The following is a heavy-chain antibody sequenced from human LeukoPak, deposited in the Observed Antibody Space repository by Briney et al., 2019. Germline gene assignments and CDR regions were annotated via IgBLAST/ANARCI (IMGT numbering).Heavy chain of an antibody. D-gene: IGHD6-19*01. CDR2: ISAYNGNT. J-gene: IGHJ4*02. CDR3: ATWTINQRLVRGFDY. CDR1: GYTFTSYG. Sequence: ASVKVSCKASGYTFTSYGISWVRQAPGQGLEWMGWISAYNGNTNYAQKFQGRVTMTEDTSTDTAYMELSSLRSEDTAVYYCATWTINQRLVRGFDYWGQGTLVTVSS. V-gene: IGHV1-18*01.